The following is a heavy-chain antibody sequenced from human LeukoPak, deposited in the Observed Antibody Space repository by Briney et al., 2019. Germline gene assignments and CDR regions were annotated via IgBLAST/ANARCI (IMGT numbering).Heavy chain of an antibody. J-gene: IGHJ6*03. CDR2: ISSGGMWI. V-gene: IGHV3-21*01. CDR1: GFTFSTYS. CDR3: ARDPYSGSYWNYYYYYMDV. D-gene: IGHD1-26*01. Sequence: GGSLRLSCAASGFTFSTYSMNWVRQAPGKGLEWLSAISSGGMWIYYADSQKGRFTISRDNARNSLYLQMNSLRAEDTAVYYCARDPYSGSYWNYYYYYMDVWGKGTTVTISS.